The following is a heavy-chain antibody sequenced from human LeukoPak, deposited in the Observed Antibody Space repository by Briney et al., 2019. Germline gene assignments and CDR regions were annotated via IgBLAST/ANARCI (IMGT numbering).Heavy chain of an antibody. Sequence: SQTLSLTCAISGDSVSSNSAAWNWIRQSPSRGLEWLGRTYYRSKWYNDYAVSVKSRVAINPDTAKNQISLQLNSVTPEDTAVYYCASSASYRFDYWGQGTLVTVSS. J-gene: IGHJ4*02. CDR1: GDSVSSNSAA. CDR3: ASSASYRFDY. V-gene: IGHV6-1*01. CDR2: TYYRSKWYN. D-gene: IGHD1-26*01.